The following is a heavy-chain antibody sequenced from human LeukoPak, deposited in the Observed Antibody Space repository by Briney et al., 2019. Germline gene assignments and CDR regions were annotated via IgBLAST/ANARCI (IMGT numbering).Heavy chain of an antibody. CDR2: MNPNSGNT. V-gene: IGHV1-8*03. CDR3: ARDPGIAAPSSPDY. D-gene: IGHD6-13*01. Sequence: ASVKVSCKASGYTFTSYDINWVRQATGQGLEWMGWMNPNSGNTGYAQKFQGRVTITRNTSISTAYMELSSLRSDDIAVYYCARDPGIAAPSSPDYWGQGTLVTVSS. CDR1: GYTFTSYD. J-gene: IGHJ4*02.